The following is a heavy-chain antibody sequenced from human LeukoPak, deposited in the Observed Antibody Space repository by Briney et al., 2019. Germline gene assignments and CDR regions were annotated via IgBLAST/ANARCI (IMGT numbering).Heavy chain of an antibody. CDR2: IYSGGST. CDR1: GFTVGSNY. V-gene: IGHV3-66*01. D-gene: IGHD3/OR15-3a*01. Sequence: GGSLRLSCAASGFTVGSNYMSWVRQAPGKGLEWVSVIYSGGSTYYADSVKGRFTISRDNSKNTLYLQMNSLRAEDTAVYYCARAQRGRNDAFDIWGQGTMVTVSS. CDR3: ARAQRGRNDAFDI. J-gene: IGHJ3*02.